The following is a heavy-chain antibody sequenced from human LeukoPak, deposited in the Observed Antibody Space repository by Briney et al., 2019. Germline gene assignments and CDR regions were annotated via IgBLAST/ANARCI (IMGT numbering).Heavy chain of an antibody. J-gene: IGHJ5*02. Sequence: GGSLRLSCAASGFTFSSYWMSWVRQAPGKGLEWVATINQDGGGKYYVDSVKGRFTISRDNAKNSLHLQMSSLRAEDTAVYYCARVRTGTTNWFDPWGQGTLVSVSS. CDR3: ARVRTGTTNWFDP. D-gene: IGHD1-1*01. CDR1: GFTFSSYW. CDR2: INQDGGGK. V-gene: IGHV3-7*04.